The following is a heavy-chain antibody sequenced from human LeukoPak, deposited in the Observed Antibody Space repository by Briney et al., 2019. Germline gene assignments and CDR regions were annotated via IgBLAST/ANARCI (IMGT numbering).Heavy chain of an antibody. CDR2: IRSKANSYAT. V-gene: IGHV3-73*01. CDR1: GFTFSGSA. CDR3: TSLRGGITMVRGVMN. J-gene: IGHJ4*02. D-gene: IGHD3-10*01. Sequence: GGSLRLSCAASGFTFSGSAMHRVRQASGKGLEWVGRIRSKANSYATAYAASVKGRFTISRDDSKNTAYLQMNSLKTEDTAVYYCTSLRGGITMVRGVMNWGQGTLVTVSS.